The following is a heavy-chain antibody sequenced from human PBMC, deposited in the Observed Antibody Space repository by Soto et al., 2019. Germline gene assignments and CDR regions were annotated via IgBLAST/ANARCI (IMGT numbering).Heavy chain of an antibody. CDR1: GGSFGNSA. CDR2: FIPVYRTL. V-gene: IGHV1-69*01. J-gene: IGHJ4*02. D-gene: IGHD3-3*01. Sequence: QEQLVQSGAEVKKPGSSVKISCKASGGSFGNSAINWVRQTPGQGLEWVGGFIPVYRTLNFAQKFQGRVTITADESTGTAYMTLSSLASNDTAVYYCATGDIWIGYFTVDSWGQGTRVTVSS. CDR3: ATGDIWIGYFTVDS.